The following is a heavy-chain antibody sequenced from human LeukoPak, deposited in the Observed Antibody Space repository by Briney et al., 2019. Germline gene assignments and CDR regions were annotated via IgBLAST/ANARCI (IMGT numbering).Heavy chain of an antibody. Sequence: GESLKISCQGFGYTFATSWIGWVRQLPGKGLEWMAIIYAGNSDTKYSPSFQGHVSISTDRAISTAYLQWSSLQASDTAICYCAILNHPDGRVYWGQGTPVTVSS. CDR2: IYAGNSDT. V-gene: IGHV5-51*01. J-gene: IGHJ4*02. D-gene: IGHD5-24*01. CDR3: AILNHPDGRVY. CDR1: GYTFATSW.